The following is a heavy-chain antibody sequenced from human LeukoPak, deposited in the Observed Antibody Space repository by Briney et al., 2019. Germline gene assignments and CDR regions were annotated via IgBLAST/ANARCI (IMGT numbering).Heavy chain of an antibody. CDR2: IEKDGGEK. D-gene: IGHD2-15*01. CDR1: GFTFSNYW. V-gene: IGHV3-7*01. J-gene: IGHJ4*02. Sequence: AGGSLRLSCAASGFTFSNYWMSWVRQPPGNGLGWVANIEKDGGEKNYVDSVKGRFTISRDNARNSLYLQMSSLRAEDTAVYYCARDRCYSTFDYWGQGTLVTVSS. CDR3: ARDRCYSTFDY.